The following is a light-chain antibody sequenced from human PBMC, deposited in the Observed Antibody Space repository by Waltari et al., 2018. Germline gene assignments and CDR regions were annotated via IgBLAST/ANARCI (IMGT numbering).Light chain of an antibody. J-gene: IGKJ4*01. Sequence: EIVMTQSPATLSGSPGETATLSCRASQSVSGNLAWYQQKPGQDPRLLIYRSSTRATGIPARFSGSGSGTEFTLTISSLQSEDFAVYYCQQYNNWPPVTFGGGTKVEIK. CDR3: QQYNNWPPVT. V-gene: IGKV3-15*01. CDR2: RSS. CDR1: QSVSGN.